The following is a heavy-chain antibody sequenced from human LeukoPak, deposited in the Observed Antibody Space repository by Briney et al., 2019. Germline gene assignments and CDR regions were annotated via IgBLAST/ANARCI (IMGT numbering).Heavy chain of an antibody. CDR2: IYHSGST. CDR3: ARGPSSAFDY. J-gene: IGHJ4*02. Sequence: SETLSLTCAVSGGSISSGGYSWSWIRQPPGKGLEWIGYIYHSGSTYYNPSLKSRVTISVDRSKNQFSLKLSSVTAADTAVYYCARGPSSAFDYWAREPWSPSPQ. D-gene: IGHD6-25*01. CDR1: GGSISSGGYS. V-gene: IGHV4-30-2*01.